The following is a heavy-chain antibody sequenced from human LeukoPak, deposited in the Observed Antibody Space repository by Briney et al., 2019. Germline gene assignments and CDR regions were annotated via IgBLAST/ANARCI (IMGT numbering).Heavy chain of an antibody. V-gene: IGHV1-8*02. CDR1: GYTFTSYG. CDR2: MNPNSGNT. Sequence: ASVKVSCKASGYTFTSYGISWVRQATGQGLEWMGWMNPNSGNTGYAQKFQGRVTMTRNTSISTAYMELSSLRSEDTAVYYCARGGWRYDFWSGYPPARPFDPWGQGTLVTVSS. J-gene: IGHJ5*02. CDR3: ARGGWRYDFWSGYPPARPFDP. D-gene: IGHD3-3*01.